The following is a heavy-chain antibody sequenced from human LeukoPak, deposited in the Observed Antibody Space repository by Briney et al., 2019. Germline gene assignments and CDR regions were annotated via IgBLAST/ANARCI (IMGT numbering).Heavy chain of an antibody. V-gene: IGHV1-8*01. Sequence: ASVKVSCKASGYTFTSYDINWVRQATGQGLEWMGWMNPNSGNTGYAQKFQGRVTMTRNHSISTAYMELSSLRSEDTAVYYCARANRQVVPAAIPRYYFDYWGQGTLVTVSS. CDR2: MNPNSGNT. CDR3: ARANRQVVPAAIPRYYFDY. J-gene: IGHJ4*02. D-gene: IGHD2-2*02. CDR1: GYTFTSYD.